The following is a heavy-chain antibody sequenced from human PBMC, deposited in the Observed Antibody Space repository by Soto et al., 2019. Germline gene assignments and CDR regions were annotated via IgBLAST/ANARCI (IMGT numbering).Heavy chain of an antibody. CDR2: IDPSDSYT. CDR1: RYNFTNYW. V-gene: IGHV5-10-1*01. J-gene: IGHJ6*02. D-gene: IGHD6-19*01. Sequence: GESLKISCKGSRYNFTNYWISWVRQMSGKGLEWMGRIDPSDSYTNYSPSFQGHVTISIDKSISTAYLQWSSLRASDTATYYCARHRIAVAAIDYYGMDVWGQGTTVTVSS. CDR3: ARHRIAVAAIDYYGMDV.